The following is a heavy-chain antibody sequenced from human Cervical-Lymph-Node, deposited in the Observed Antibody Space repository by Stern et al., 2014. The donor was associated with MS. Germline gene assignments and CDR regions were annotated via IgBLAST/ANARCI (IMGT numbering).Heavy chain of an antibody. CDR3: RAGADAFDV. CDR1: GYTFTEYA. CDR2: IGATIGIT. V-gene: IGHV1-18*01. Sequence: VQLVESGAEVKKPGASVRVSCKASGYTFTEYAISWVRQAPGQGLECLVCIGATIGITNYAQMFQCRLTLATDTSTNTVYMELSSLRSDDTAMYYCRAGADAFDVWGQGTMVPVFS. J-gene: IGHJ3*01. D-gene: IGHD7-27*01.